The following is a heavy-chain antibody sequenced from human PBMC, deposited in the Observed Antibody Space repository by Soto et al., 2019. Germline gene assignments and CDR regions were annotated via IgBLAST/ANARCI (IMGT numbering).Heavy chain of an antibody. D-gene: IGHD3-16*01. CDR3: ASWGNIVPVSPTDFDH. Sequence: GGSLRLSCAASGFTFSTYWTNWVRQTPGKGLMWVSRISPDGSNRGYADSVEGRFTVPRDNAKNTLYLQMHSLRAEDTAMYYCASWGNIVPVSPTDFDHWGEGTMVTVSS. J-gene: IGHJ4*02. V-gene: IGHV3-74*01. CDR2: ISPDGSNR. CDR1: GFTFSTYW.